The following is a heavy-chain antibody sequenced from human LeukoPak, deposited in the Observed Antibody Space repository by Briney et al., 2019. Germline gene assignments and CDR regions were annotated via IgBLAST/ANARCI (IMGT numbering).Heavy chain of an antibody. CDR3: ARGLLLVRD. Sequence: SETLSLTCAAYGGSFSGYYWSWIRQPPGKGLEWIGEINHSGSTNYNPSLKSRVTISVDTSKNQFSLKLSSVTAADTAVYYCARGLLLVRDWGQGTLVTVSS. V-gene: IGHV4-34*01. J-gene: IGHJ4*02. CDR2: INHSGST. CDR1: GGSFSGYY. D-gene: IGHD6-13*01.